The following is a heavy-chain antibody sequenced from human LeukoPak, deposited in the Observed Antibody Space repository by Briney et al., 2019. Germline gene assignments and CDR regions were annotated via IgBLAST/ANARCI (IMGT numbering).Heavy chain of an antibody. Sequence: SETLSLTCAVSDDSFSSHYWKWIRQPPGKGLEWIGDISYIGSTNYNPSLKSRVTISIDTSENQFSMTPSSVTAADTAMYFCARDLVTVTKGFDIWGQGTMVSVSS. CDR1: DDSFSSHY. CDR2: ISYIGST. J-gene: IGHJ3*02. CDR3: ARDLVTVTKGFDI. V-gene: IGHV4-59*11. D-gene: IGHD4-17*01.